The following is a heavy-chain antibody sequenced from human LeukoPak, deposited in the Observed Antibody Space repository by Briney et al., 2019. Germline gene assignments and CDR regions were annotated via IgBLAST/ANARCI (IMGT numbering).Heavy chain of an antibody. D-gene: IGHD1-1*01. Sequence: GGSLRLSCAASGFTFSSYEMNWVRQAPGKGLEWVSYISSSGSTIYYADSVKGRFTISRDNAKNSPYLQMNSLRAEDTAVYYCASQVNWNYDYWGQGTLVTVSS. V-gene: IGHV3-48*03. CDR2: ISSSGSTI. CDR1: GFTFSSYE. CDR3: ASQVNWNYDY. J-gene: IGHJ4*02.